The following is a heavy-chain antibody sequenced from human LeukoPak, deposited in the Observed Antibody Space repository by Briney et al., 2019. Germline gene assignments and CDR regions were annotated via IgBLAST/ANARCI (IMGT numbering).Heavy chain of an antibody. V-gene: IGHV3-23*01. J-gene: IGHJ4*02. CDR1: GFTFSNYA. D-gene: IGHD2-21*02. CDR2: ISGTSGTI. CDR3: AKRLGDPRAFDY. Sequence: GGSLRLSCAASGFTFSNYAMSWVRPAPGKGLEWVSGISGTSGTINYAAPVKGRFTISRDNSKNTLYMQMNSLRVDDMAVYYCAKRLGDPRAFDYWGQGTLVTVSS.